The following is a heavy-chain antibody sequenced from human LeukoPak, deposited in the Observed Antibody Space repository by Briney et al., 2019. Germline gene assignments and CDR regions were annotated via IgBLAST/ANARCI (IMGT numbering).Heavy chain of an antibody. Sequence: GGSLRLSCAASGFTVSSNYMSWVRQAPGKGLEWVSVIYSGGSTYYADSVKGRFTISRDNSKNTLYLQMNSLRAEDTAVYYCARDLHYYGSGSSTRPNYYCYGMDVWGKGTTVTVSS. CDR3: ARDLHYYGSGSSTRPNYYCYGMDV. CDR2: IYSGGST. D-gene: IGHD3-10*01. J-gene: IGHJ6*04. CDR1: GFTVSSNY. V-gene: IGHV3-53*01.